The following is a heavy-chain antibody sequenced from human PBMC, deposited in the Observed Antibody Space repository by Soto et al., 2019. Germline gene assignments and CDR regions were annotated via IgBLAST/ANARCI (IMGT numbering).Heavy chain of an antibody. CDR2: ISAYNGKT. D-gene: IGHD6-19*01. V-gene: IGHV1-18*01. Sequence: ASVKVSCKASGYTFTSYGISWVRQAPGQGLEWMGWISAYNGKTNYAQKLQGRVTMTKDTSTDTAYMELRSLRSEDTAVYYCATEAEGSGWPHDAFDIWGQGTMVTVSS. J-gene: IGHJ3*02. CDR3: ATEAEGSGWPHDAFDI. CDR1: GYTFTSYG.